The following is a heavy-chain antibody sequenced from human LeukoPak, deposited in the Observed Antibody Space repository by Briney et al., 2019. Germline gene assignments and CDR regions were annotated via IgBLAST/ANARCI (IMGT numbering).Heavy chain of an antibody. CDR3: ARVNSGYELDL. CDR2: ISSSSSTI. J-gene: IGHJ5*02. V-gene: IGHV3-48*02. D-gene: IGHD5-12*01. Sequence: GGSLRLSCAASGFTFSSYSMNWVRQAPGKGLEWVSYISSSSSTIYDADSVKGRFTISRDNAKNSLYLQMNNLRDEDTAVYYCARVNSGYELDLWGQGSLVTVSS. CDR1: GFTFSSYS.